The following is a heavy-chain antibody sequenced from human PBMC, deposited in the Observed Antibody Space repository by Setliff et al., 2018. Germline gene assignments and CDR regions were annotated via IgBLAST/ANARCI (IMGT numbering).Heavy chain of an antibody. Sequence: ASVKVSCKASGYTFTSYYMHWVRQAPGQGLEWMGIINPSGGSTSYAQKFQGRVTMTRDTSTSTVYMELSSLRSEDTAVYYCARDGNGRKGDYYYYYYMDVWGKGTTGNVSS. D-gene: IGHD1-1*01. V-gene: IGHV1-46*01. CDR2: INPSGGST. J-gene: IGHJ6*03. CDR1: GYTFTSYY. CDR3: ARDGNGRKGDYYYYYYMDV.